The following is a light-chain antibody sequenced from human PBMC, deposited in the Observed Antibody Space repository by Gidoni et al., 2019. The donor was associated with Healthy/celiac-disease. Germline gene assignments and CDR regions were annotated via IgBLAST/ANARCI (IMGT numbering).Light chain of an antibody. CDR3: QQYNNWPFT. Sequence: IVMTQTPATLSVSPGDRATLSCRASQRVSSNLAWYQQKPGQAPRLLIYGASTRATGIPARFSGSGSGTEFTLTISSLQSEDFAVYYCQQYNNWPFTFGPGTKVDIK. CDR1: QRVSSN. J-gene: IGKJ3*01. V-gene: IGKV3-15*01. CDR2: GAS.